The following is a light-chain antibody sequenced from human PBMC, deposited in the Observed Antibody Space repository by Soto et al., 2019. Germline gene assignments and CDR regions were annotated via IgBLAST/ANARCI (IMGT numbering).Light chain of an antibody. CDR3: SSYTSSSTLYV. V-gene: IGLV2-14*01. Sequence: ALTQPASVSGSPGQSITISCTGTSSDVGGYNYVSWYQQHPGKAPKLMIYDVSNRPSGVSNRFSGSKSGNTASLTISGLQAEVEADYYCSSYTSSSTLYVFGTGTKLTVL. CDR2: DVS. J-gene: IGLJ1*01. CDR1: SSDVGGYNY.